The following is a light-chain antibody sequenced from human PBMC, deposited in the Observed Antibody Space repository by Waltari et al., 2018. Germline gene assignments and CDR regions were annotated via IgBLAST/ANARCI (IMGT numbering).Light chain of an antibody. J-gene: IGLJ2*01. CDR2: DVS. V-gene: IGLV2-11*01. CDR3: CSYAGSYTLI. CDR1: HRDAGGYNY. Sequence: QSALTQPRSVSGSPGQSVTISCTGTHRDAGGYNYFSWYQQHPGKVPKLIIFDVSTRPSGVPNRFSGSKSGNTASLTISGLLAEDEADYYCCSYAGSYTLIFGGGTKMTVL.